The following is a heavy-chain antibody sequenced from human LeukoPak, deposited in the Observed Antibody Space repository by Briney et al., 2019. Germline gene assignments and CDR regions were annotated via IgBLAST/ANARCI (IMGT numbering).Heavy chain of an antibody. CDR3: ARQGRSDYFDY. V-gene: IGHV4-38-2*02. J-gene: IGHJ4*02. CDR2: IYHSGST. CDR1: GYSISSGYY. Sequence: PSETLSLTCTVSGYSISSGYYWGWIRQLPGKGLEWIGSIYHSGSTYYNPSLKSRVTISVDTSKNQFSLKLSSVTAADTAVYYCARQGRSDYFDYWGQGTLVTVSS. D-gene: IGHD2-15*01.